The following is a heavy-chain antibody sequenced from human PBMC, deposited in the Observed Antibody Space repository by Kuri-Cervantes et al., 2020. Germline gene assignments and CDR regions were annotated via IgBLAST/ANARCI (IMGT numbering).Heavy chain of an antibody. CDR2: FYHSGNT. CDR3: ARSVRYWFDP. V-gene: IGHV4-38-2*02. J-gene: IGHJ5*02. CDR1: TDSIRSPYY. Sequence: SETLSLTCTVSTDSIRSPYYWGWIRQPPGKGLEWIGNFYHSGNTYYNPSLKSRVTISVGTSKNQFSLKLSSVTAADTAVYYCARSVRYWFDPWGQGTLVTVSS.